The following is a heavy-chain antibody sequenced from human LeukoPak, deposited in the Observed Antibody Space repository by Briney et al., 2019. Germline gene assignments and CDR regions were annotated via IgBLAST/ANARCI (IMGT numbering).Heavy chain of an antibody. CDR3: AKATVTTVPSNWFDP. D-gene: IGHD4-17*01. J-gene: IGHJ5*02. Sequence: GGSLRLSCAASGFTFSNYWMHWVRQAPGKGLVWVSRINSDGINTSYADSVKGRFTISRDNAKNTLNLQMDSLRAEDTAVYYCAKATVTTVPSNWFDPWGQGTLATVSS. CDR2: INSDGINT. V-gene: IGHV3-74*01. CDR1: GFTFSNYW.